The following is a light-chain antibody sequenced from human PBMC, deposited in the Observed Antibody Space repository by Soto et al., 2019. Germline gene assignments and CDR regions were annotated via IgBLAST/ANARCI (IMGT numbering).Light chain of an antibody. J-gene: IGKJ5*01. V-gene: IGKV1-13*02. CDR1: QGISNA. CDR2: AAS. Sequence: AIQLTQSPSSLSASVGDTVTITCRASQGISNALAWYQQIPGKPPKLLLYAASTLESGVPSRFSGSGSGTDFTLTISSLQPGDFASYYCQQFNGFPTFGQGTRLEIQ. CDR3: QQFNGFPT.